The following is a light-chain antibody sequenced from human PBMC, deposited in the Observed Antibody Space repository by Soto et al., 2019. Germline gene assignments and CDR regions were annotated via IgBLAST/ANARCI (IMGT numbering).Light chain of an antibody. Sequence: EIVMTQSPDTLSVSPGERATLSCRASQSVSSYLAWYQQKPGQAPRLLIYGTSTRATDIPARFSGSGSGTEFTLTISSLQSEDFEVYYCQQYNNWQVTFGGGTKVEIK. CDR1: QSVSSY. CDR2: GTS. CDR3: QQYNNWQVT. J-gene: IGKJ4*02. V-gene: IGKV3-15*01.